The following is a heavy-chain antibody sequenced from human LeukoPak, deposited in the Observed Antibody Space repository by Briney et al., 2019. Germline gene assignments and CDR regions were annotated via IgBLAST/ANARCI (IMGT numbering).Heavy chain of an antibody. CDR3: ARETPRRGETRDGYR. CDR1: GLTFSSYA. D-gene: IGHD5-24*01. CDR2: ISGSGGST. Sequence: LXLSXAASGLTFSSYAMSWVRQAPGKGVEWVSAISGSGGSTYYADSVKGRFTISRDNPKNLLFLQINSLRVEDTAVYYCARETPRRGETRDGYRWGQGTVVTVSS. V-gene: IGHV3-23*01. J-gene: IGHJ4*02.